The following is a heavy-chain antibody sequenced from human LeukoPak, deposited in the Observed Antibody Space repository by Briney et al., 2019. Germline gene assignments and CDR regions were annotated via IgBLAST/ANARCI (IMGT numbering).Heavy chain of an antibody. CDR3: ARHYLYGDPPAFDF. CDR2: MYSRGST. Sequence: PSETLSLTCTVSGGSISSYSWSWLRQPPGKGLEWIGYMYSRGSTNDNPSLKSRVTISRDTSKNQLSLRVTSVTAADTAMYYCARHYLYGDPPAFDFWGQGTMITVSS. V-gene: IGHV4-59*08. CDR1: GGSISSYS. D-gene: IGHD4-17*01. J-gene: IGHJ3*01.